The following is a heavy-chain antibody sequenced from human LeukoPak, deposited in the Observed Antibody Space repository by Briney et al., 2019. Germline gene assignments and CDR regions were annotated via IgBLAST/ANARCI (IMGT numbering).Heavy chain of an antibody. V-gene: IGHV1-46*01. CDR2: ITPSGGRT. CDR1: GYTFTSYY. CDR3: ARVPDGDYVPYFDY. J-gene: IGHJ4*02. Sequence: GASVKVSCKASGYTFTSYYIHWVRQAPGQGLEWMGIITPSGGRTDYAQKFQGRVTMTKDTSTSTVYMELSSLRSEDTAVYYCARVPDGDYVPYFDYWGQGTLVTVSS. D-gene: IGHD4-17*01.